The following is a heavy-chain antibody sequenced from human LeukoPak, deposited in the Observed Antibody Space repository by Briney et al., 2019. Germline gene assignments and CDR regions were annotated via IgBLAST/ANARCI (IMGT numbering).Heavy chain of an antibody. V-gene: IGHV3-66*02. Sequence: GGSLRLSCAASGFTVSSNYMSWVRQAPGKGLEWVSVIYSGGSTYYADSVKGRSTISRDNSKNTLYLQMNSLRAEDTAVYYCASLTDGAFDIWGQGTMVTVSS. CDR1: GFTVSSNY. CDR3: ASLTDGAFDI. CDR2: IYSGGST. J-gene: IGHJ3*02. D-gene: IGHD5-24*01.